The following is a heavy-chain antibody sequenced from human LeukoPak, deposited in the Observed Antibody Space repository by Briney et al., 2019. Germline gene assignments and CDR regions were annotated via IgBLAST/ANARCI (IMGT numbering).Heavy chain of an antibody. J-gene: IGHJ4*02. Sequence: GASVKVSCKASGYTFTSYGVSWVRQAPGQGLEWMGWISVYHGNTNYAQKAQGRVTMTTDTSTSTAYMELRSLRSDDTGVYYCARDQVAAAALIDSWGQGTLVTVSS. CDR1: GYTFTSYG. D-gene: IGHD6-13*01. CDR3: ARDQVAAAALIDS. V-gene: IGHV1-18*01. CDR2: ISVYHGNT.